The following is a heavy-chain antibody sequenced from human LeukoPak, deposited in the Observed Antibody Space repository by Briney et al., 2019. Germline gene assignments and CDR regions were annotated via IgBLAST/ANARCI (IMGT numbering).Heavy chain of an antibody. CDR1: GFTFSSYG. Sequence: GRSLRLSCAASGFTFSSYGMHWVRQAPGKGLEWVSAISGSGGSTYYADSVKGRFTISRDNSKNTLYLQMNSLRAEDTAVYYCAKVSGSYYPDIDYWGQGTLVTVSS. V-gene: IGHV3-23*01. J-gene: IGHJ4*02. CDR2: ISGSGGST. D-gene: IGHD1-26*01. CDR3: AKVSGSYYPDIDY.